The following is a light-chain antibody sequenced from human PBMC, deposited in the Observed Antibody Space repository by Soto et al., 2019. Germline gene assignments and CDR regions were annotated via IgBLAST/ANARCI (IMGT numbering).Light chain of an antibody. V-gene: IGLV2-14*01. CDR3: SSYTTSNTLV. CDR2: EVN. CDR1: SSDVGGYKY. Sequence: QSVLTQPASVSGSPGQSITISCSGTSSDVGGYKYVSWYQQHPGKAPKLMIYEVNYRPSGVSNRFSGSKSGNTASLTISGLQAEDEADYYCSSYTTSNTLVFGTGTKVTVL. J-gene: IGLJ1*01.